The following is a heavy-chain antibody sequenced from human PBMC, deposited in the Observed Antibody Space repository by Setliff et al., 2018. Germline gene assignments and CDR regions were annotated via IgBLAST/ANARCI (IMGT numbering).Heavy chain of an antibody. D-gene: IGHD6-6*01. V-gene: IGHV3-7*03. CDR3: ARGRNVAARLLDS. J-gene: IGHJ4*02. CDR1: GFTFSSYW. Sequence: GGSLRLSCAASGFTFSSYWMSWVRQAPGKGLEWVANINQDGSEKYYVDSVKGRFTISRDNAKNSLYLQMNSLRAEDTAVYYCARGRNVAARLLDSWGQGTLVTVSS. CDR2: INQDGSEK.